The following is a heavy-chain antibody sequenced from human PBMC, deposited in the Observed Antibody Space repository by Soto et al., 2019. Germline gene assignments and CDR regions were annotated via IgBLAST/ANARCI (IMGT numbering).Heavy chain of an antibody. CDR3: ARGGNWYQYFFDS. J-gene: IGHJ4*01. Sequence: HGESRKISCKTSGFTFTAYWIAWVRQMPGKGLEWMGIIYPGDSDTRYNPSFQGHVTISADKSITTAYIQWNSLQASDTALYYCARGGNWYQYFFDSWGHGTQDTITS. CDR2: IYPGDSDT. D-gene: IGHD2-21*01. V-gene: IGHV5-51*01. CDR1: GFTFTAYW.